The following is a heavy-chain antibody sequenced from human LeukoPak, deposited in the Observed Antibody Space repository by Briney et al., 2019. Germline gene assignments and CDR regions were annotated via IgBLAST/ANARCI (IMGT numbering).Heavy chain of an antibody. CDR3: ARVKAPGFSRSSLNWFDP. CDR2: IIPIFGTA. D-gene: IGHD6-6*01. Sequence: GASVKVSCKASGGTFSSYAISWVRQAPGQGLEWMGGIIPIFGTANYAQKFQGRVTITADESTSTAYMELSSLRSEDTAVYYCARVKAPGFSRSSLNWFDPWGQGTLVTVSS. J-gene: IGHJ5*02. CDR1: GGTFSSYA. V-gene: IGHV1-69*13.